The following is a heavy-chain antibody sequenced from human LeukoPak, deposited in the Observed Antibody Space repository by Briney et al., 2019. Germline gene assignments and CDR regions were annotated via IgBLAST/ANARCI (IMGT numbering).Heavy chain of an antibody. D-gene: IGHD3-3*01. V-gene: IGHV4-4*02. CDR1: GGSISSSNW. Sequence: SETLSLTCAVSGGSISSSNWWSWVRQPPGKGLEWIGEIYHSGSTNYNPSLKSRVTISVDKSKNQFSLKLSSVTAADTAVYYCARAPHYDFWSGYLLDYWGQGTLVTVSS. CDR2: IYHSGST. CDR3: ARAPHYDFWSGYLLDY. J-gene: IGHJ4*02.